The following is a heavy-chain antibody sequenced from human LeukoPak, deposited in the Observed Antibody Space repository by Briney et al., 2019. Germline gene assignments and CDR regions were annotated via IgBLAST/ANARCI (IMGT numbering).Heavy chain of an antibody. CDR2: INHSGST. J-gene: IGHJ4*02. D-gene: IGHD3-10*01. CDR3: ARLGLWFGELFPFNYFDY. Sequence: SETLSLTCAVYGGSFSGYYWSWIRQPPGKGLEWIGEINHSGSTYYNPSLKSRVTISVDTSKNQFSLKLSSVTAADTAVYYCARLGLWFGELFPFNYFDYWGQGTLVTVSS. CDR1: GGSFSGYY. V-gene: IGHV4-34*01.